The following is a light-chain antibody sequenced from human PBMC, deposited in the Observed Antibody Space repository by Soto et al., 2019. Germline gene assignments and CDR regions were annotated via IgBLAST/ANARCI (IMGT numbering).Light chain of an antibody. J-gene: IGKJ1*01. CDR3: HQSYSTRRT. V-gene: IGKV1-39*01. Sequence: DVQMYLSPASLSAPIGNRVTIPCRASQSISSYLNWYQQKPRKAPKLLIYAASSLQSGVPSRCSGSGSGTDFTLTISSLQPEDFSTYYCHQSYSTRRTFGQGTKVDIK. CDR1: QSISSY. CDR2: AAS.